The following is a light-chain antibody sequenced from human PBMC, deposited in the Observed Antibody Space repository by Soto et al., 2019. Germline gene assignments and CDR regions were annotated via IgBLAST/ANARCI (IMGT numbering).Light chain of an antibody. V-gene: IGKV3-20*01. Sequence: EIVLTQSPGTLSLSPGERATLSCRASQNVNSNHIAWYQQKPGQAPRLLISGPSSRATGIPERFSGSGSGTDFTLTISRLEPEDFAVYFCHQFGSSPQTFGHGTKVEIK. CDR2: GPS. CDR1: QNVNSNH. CDR3: HQFGSSPQT. J-gene: IGKJ1*01.